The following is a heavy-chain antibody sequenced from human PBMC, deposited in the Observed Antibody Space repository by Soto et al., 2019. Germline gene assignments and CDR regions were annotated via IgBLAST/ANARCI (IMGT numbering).Heavy chain of an antibody. D-gene: IGHD6-13*01. CDR2: INHSGST. CDR1: GGSSSGYY. J-gene: IGHJ4*02. V-gene: IGHV4-34*01. CDR3: AGSTALVSDY. Sequence: QVQLQQWGAGLLKPSETLSLTCAVYGGSSSGYYWSWIRQPPGKGLEWIGEINHSGSTNYNPSLKSRVTISVDTSKNQFSLKLSSVTAADTAVYYCAGSTALVSDYWGQGTLVTVSS.